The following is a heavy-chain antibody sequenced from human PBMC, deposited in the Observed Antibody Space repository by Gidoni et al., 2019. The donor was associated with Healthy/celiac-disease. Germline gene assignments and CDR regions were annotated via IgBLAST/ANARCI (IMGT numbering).Heavy chain of an antibody. D-gene: IGHD1-26*01. V-gene: IGHV4-34*01. J-gene: IGHJ4*02. CDR3: AREVSGANSGSTGDY. Sequence: QVQLQQWGAGLLKPSETLSLTCAVYGGSFSGYYWSWIRQPPGKGLEWIGEINHSGSTNYNPSLKSRVTISVDTSKNQFSLKLSSVTAADTAVYYCAREVSGANSGSTGDYWGQGTLVTVSS. CDR2: INHSGST. CDR1: GGSFSGYY.